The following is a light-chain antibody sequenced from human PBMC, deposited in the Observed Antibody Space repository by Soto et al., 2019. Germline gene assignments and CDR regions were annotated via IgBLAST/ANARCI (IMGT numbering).Light chain of an antibody. V-gene: IGLV2-11*01. J-gene: IGLJ2*01. CDR2: DVS. Sequence: QSALTQPRSVSGSPGQSVTISCTGTSTNVGSYNFVSWYQQHPGKAPKFMIYDVSRRPSGVPDRFSGSRSGNTAPLTISGLQAEDEADYYCCSYAGSYTLIFGGGTKLTVL. CDR3: CSYAGSYTLI. CDR1: STNVGSYNF.